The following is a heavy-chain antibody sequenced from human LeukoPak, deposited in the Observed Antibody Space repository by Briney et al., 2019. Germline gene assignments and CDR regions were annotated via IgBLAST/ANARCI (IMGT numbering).Heavy chain of an antibody. CDR1: GFTLSSYN. CDR2: ISSRSSYI. J-gene: IGHJ4*02. D-gene: IGHD3-3*01. CDR3: ASGVNYFDY. V-gene: IGHV3-21*01. Sequence: GGSLRLSCAASGFTLSSYNMRWVRQAPGKGLERVSSISSRSSYIFYADSVKGRFTISRDNAKKSLYLQMNSLRAEDTAVYYCASGVNYFDYWGQGTLVTVSS.